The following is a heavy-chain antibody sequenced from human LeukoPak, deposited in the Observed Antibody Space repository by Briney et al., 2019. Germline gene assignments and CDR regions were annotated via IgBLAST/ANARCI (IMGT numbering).Heavy chain of an antibody. Sequence: SGTLSLTCAVSGGSISSSSYYWGWIRQPPGKGLEWIGSIYYSGSTYYNPSLKSRVTISVDTSKNQFSLKLSSVTAADTAVYYCARGGRDYRSYYYYYYYMDVWGKGTTVTVSS. V-gene: IGHV4-39*01. CDR2: IYYSGST. D-gene: IGHD4-11*01. CDR3: ARGGRDYRSYYYYYYYMDV. J-gene: IGHJ6*03. CDR1: GGSISSSSYY.